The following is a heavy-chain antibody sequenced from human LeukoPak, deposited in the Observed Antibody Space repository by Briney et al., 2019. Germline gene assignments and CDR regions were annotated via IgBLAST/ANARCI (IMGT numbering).Heavy chain of an antibody. CDR2: ISGSGGST. Sequence: PGGSLRLSCAASGSTFSSYAVSWVRQAPGKGLEWVSAISGSGGSTYYADSVKGRFTISRDNSKNTLYLQMNSLRAEDTAVYYCAKVPKPGIAAAAHYWGQGTLVTVPS. V-gene: IGHV3-23*01. D-gene: IGHD6-13*01. CDR1: GSTFSSYA. J-gene: IGHJ4*02. CDR3: AKVPKPGIAAAAHY.